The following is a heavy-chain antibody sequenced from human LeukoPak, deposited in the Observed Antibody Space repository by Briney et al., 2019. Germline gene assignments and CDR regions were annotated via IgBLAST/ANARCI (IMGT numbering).Heavy chain of an antibody. V-gene: IGHV4-59*01. J-gene: IGHJ4*02. D-gene: IGHD3-22*01. Sequence: SETLSLTCTVSGGSISSYYWSWIRQPPGKGLEWIGYIYYSGSTNYNPSLKSRVTISVDTSKNQFSLKLSSVTAADTAVYYCARGFYHDSSGYYYGGYYFDYWGQGTLVTVSS. CDR1: GGSISSYY. CDR2: IYYSGST. CDR3: ARGFYHDSSGYYYGGYYFDY.